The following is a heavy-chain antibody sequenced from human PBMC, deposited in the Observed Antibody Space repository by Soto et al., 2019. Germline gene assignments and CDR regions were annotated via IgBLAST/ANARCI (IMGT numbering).Heavy chain of an antibody. D-gene: IGHD2-15*01. V-gene: IGHV5-51*01. CDR2: IFPADSDT. CDR3: ASSVVVPSTMNYFDY. CDR1: GYSFSNYW. Sequence: GESLQISCKGSGYSFSNYWIAWVRQMPGKGLEWMGIIFPADSDTKYSPSFQGQVTISAEKSISTAYLQWSSLKASDTAMYYCASSVVVPSTMNYFDYWGQGSLVTVSS. J-gene: IGHJ4*02.